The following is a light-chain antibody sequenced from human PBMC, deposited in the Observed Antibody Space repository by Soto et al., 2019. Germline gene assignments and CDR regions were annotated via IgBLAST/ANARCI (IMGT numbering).Light chain of an antibody. J-gene: IGKJ5*01. Sequence: IVLAQSPATLSSFPGDRVTLSCRASQSVSSNLSWYQQKPGQAPRLLIYDASNRATGIPARFSGSGSGTDFTLTISRLEPEDFALYYCQQYGSSPITFGQGTRLEIK. CDR1: QSVSSN. V-gene: IGKV3-11*01. CDR3: QQYGSSPIT. CDR2: DAS.